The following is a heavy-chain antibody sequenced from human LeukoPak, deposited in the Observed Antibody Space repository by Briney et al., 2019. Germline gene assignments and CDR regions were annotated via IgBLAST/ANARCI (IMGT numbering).Heavy chain of an antibody. V-gene: IGHV3-23*01. CDR2: ISGSGGST. J-gene: IGHJ6*03. CDR3: AKDNSYYYYYYMDV. Sequence: PGGSLRLSCAASGFTFSSYAMSWVRQAPGKGLEWVSAISGSGGSTYYADSVKGRFTISRDNSKNTLYLQMNSLRAEDTAVYCCAKDNSYYYYYYMDVWGKGTTVTVSS. CDR1: GFTFSSYA.